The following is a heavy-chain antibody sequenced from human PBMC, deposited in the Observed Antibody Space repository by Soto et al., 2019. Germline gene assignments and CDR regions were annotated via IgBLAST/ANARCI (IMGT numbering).Heavy chain of an antibody. J-gene: IGHJ6*02. CDR2: IRSKAYGGTT. Sequence: GGSLRLSCTASGFTFGDYAMSWFRQAPGKGLEWVGFIRSKAYGGTTEYAASVKGRFTISRDDSKSIAYLQMNSLKTEDTAVYYCTREWEYCSSTSCYFQPDDYYYGMDVWGQGTTVTVSS. D-gene: IGHD2-2*01. CDR1: GFTFGDYA. CDR3: TREWEYCSSTSCYFQPDDYYYGMDV. V-gene: IGHV3-49*03.